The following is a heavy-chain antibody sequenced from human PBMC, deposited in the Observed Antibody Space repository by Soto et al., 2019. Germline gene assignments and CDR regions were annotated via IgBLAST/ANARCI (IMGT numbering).Heavy chain of an antibody. CDR1: GFPFDDHA. CDR3: AKYRKGDFPRGWGLEH. J-gene: IGHJ4*02. CDR2: ISWSSDDV. Sequence: EVQLVESGGGVVQFGRSLRLSCEASGFPFDDHAMHWVRQVPGKGLEWVSGISWSSDDVGYVDSVKGRFTISRDNVRNFLYLQTDSLTTDDTDVYFCAKYRKGDFPRGWGLEHWGQGTLVTF. D-gene: IGHD6-19*01. V-gene: IGHV3-9*01.